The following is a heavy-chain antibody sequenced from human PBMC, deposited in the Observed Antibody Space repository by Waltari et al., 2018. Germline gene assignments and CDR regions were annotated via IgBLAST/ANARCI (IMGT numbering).Heavy chain of an antibody. D-gene: IGHD1-20*01. CDR3: ATPFYNWDDPLHS. J-gene: IGHJ4*02. Sequence: EVQLLESGGDLVQPGGSLRPPCAASGLTFSHYAINWARLAPGTGLEWVSAITVGDDTYYADSVKGRFTISRDTSKDTVHLQMNGLRAEDTAVYYCATPFYNWDDPLHSWGQGTLVTVSS. CDR2: ITVGDDT. V-gene: IGHV3-23*01. CDR1: GLTFSHYA.